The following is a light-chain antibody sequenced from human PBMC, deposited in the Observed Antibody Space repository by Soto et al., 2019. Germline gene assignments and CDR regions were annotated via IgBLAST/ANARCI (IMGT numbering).Light chain of an antibody. Sequence: EIVLTQSPATMSLSPGERATLSCRASQSIDTYLAWYQQKPGQAPRLLIYDASNRATGIPARFSGSGSGTDFTLTISSLEAEDFAVSYCQQRSVWVTFGGGTRVEIK. J-gene: IGKJ4*01. V-gene: IGKV3-11*01. CDR3: QQRSVWVT. CDR1: QSIDTY. CDR2: DAS.